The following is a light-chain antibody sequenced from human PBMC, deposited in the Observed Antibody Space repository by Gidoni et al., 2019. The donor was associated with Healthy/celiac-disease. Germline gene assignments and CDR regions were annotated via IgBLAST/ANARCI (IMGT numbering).Light chain of an antibody. J-gene: IGKJ5*01. V-gene: IGKV3-11*01. CDR2: DAS. Sequence: EIVLTQSPATLSLSTGERATLSCRASQSVSSYLAWYQQKPGQAPRLLLYDASNRATSIPARFSGSGSGTDFTLPISSLEPEDVAVYYCQQRSNLPPVTFGQGTRLEIK. CDR1: QSVSSY. CDR3: QQRSNLPPVT.